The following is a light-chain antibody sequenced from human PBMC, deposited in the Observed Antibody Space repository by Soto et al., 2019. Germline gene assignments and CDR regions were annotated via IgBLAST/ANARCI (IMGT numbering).Light chain of an antibody. CDR1: QSVRSN. J-gene: IGKJ5*01. Sequence: EIVMTQSPATLSVSPGERFTLSCRASQSVRSNLAWYQQKPGQAPRLLIYEASTRATGIPARFSGRGSETDFTLTISGLQSEDSAIYFCQQYNNWPYSFGQGTRLEI. CDR2: EAS. V-gene: IGKV3-15*01. CDR3: QQYNNWPYS.